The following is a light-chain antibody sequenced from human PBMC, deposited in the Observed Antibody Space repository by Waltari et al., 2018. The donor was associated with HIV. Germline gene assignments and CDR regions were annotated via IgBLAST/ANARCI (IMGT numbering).Light chain of an antibody. CDR3: QQYNNWPLT. V-gene: IGKV3-15*01. CDR1: ESPRSS. J-gene: IGKJ3*01. CDR2: GTS. Sequence: EIVMTQSPATLSVSPGERATLSCSASESPRSSLAWYQQKPGLAPRLLISGTSTRATGVPARFSGSGSGTEFTLTISSLQSEDFAVYYCQQYNNWPLTFGPGTKVDIK.